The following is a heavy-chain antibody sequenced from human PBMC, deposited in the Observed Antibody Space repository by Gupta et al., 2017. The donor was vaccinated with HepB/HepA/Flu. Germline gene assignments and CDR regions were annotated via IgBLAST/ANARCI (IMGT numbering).Heavy chain of an antibody. CDR2: ISGSGGST. D-gene: IGHD3-3*01. CDR3: ARLHITIGGGVIDWYFAL. V-gene: IGHV3-23*01. J-gene: IGHJ2*01. CDR1: GLTFSSYA. Sequence: EVQLLESGGGLVQPGGSLRLSCAASGLTFSSYAMSWVRQAPGKGLEWVSAISGSGGSTYYAESVKGRVTISRDNSKNTLYRQMNSLRAEETAVYYCARLHITIGGGVIDWYFALGGRGTMVTVYS.